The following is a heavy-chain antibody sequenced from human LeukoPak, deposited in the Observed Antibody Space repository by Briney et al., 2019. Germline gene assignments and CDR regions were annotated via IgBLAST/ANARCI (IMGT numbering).Heavy chain of an antibody. Sequence: VGALRLSCAASGFTFSSYSMNWVRQAPGKGLEWVSYISSSSSTIYYADSVKGRFTISRDNAKNSLYLQMNSLRAEDTAVYYCARPPSNWNAALDYWGQGTLVTVSS. D-gene: IGHD1-20*01. CDR2: ISSSSSTI. CDR3: ARPPSNWNAALDY. CDR1: GFTFSSYS. J-gene: IGHJ4*02. V-gene: IGHV3-48*04.